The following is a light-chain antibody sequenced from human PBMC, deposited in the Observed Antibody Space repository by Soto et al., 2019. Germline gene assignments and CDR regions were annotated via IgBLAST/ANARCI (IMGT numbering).Light chain of an antibody. Sequence: DIQMTQSPSSLSTSVGDRVTITCRASQGITNYLAWYQQKPGKAPKLLIYDASTLQSGVPSRFTGSGSGTDFTLTSNSLQSEDVATYYCQKFNGAPWTFGLGTKVEIK. CDR2: DAS. V-gene: IGKV1-27*01. J-gene: IGKJ1*01. CDR3: QKFNGAPWT. CDR1: QGITNY.